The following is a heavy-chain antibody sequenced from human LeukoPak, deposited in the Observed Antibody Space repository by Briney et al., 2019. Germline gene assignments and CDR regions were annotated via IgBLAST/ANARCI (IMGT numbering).Heavy chain of an antibody. CDR2: ITRSGSNT. V-gene: IGHV3-23*01. D-gene: IGHD1/OR15-1a*01. J-gene: IGHJ4*02. Sequence: GGSLRLSCAVSGFTVSGYYMSWVRQAPGKGLEWVADITRSGSNTYYVDSVKGRFTIYRDKSKNTLYLQMNSQRADDTAVYYLARCSAVEHYIHYWGQGTLVTVSS. CDR1: GFTVSGYY. CDR3: ARCSAVEHYIHY.